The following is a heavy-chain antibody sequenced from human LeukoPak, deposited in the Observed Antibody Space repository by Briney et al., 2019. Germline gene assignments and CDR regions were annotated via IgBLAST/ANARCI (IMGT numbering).Heavy chain of an antibody. J-gene: IGHJ2*01. D-gene: IGHD6-13*01. Sequence: PSETLSLTCTVSGGSISSYYWSWIRQPPGKGLEWIGYIYTSGSTNYNPSLKSRVTISVDTSKNQFSLKLSSVTAADTAVYYCARLVSGGSSSWYWYFDLWGRGTLVTVSS. CDR1: GGSISSYY. V-gene: IGHV4-4*09. CDR3: ARLVSGGSSSWYWYFDL. CDR2: IYTSGST.